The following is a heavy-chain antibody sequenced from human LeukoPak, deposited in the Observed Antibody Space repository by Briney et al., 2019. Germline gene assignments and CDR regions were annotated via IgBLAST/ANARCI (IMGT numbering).Heavy chain of an antibody. CDR1: GYTFTGYY. CDR3: ARALTYYDFWSGYWTRGTLDY. Sequence: GASVKVSCKASGYTFTGYYMHWVRQAPGQGLEWMGWINPNSGGTNYAQKFQGRVTMTRDTSISTAYMELSRLRSDDTAVYYCARALTYYDFWSGYWTRGTLDYWGQGTLVTVSS. D-gene: IGHD3-3*01. V-gene: IGHV1-2*02. J-gene: IGHJ4*02. CDR2: INPNSGGT.